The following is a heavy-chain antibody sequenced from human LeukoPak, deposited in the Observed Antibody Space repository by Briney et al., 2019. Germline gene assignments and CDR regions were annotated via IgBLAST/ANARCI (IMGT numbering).Heavy chain of an antibody. J-gene: IGHJ4*02. CDR3: ARGMLRKEKAVGLDY. Sequence: ASVKVSCKASGYTFTSYGISWVRQAPGQGLEWMGWISAYNGNTNYAQKLQGRVTMTTDTSTSTAYMELRSLRSDDTAVYYCARGMLRKEKAVGLDYWGQGTLVTVSS. CDR2: ISAYNGNT. CDR1: GYTFTSYG. V-gene: IGHV1-18*01. D-gene: IGHD6-19*01.